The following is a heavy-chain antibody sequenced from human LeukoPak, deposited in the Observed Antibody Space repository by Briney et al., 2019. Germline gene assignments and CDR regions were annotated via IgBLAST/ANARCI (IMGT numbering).Heavy chain of an antibody. Sequence: ASVKVSCKVSGDTVTGFSIHWVRQAPGHGLEWMGGFDPEDGARIFAQKFQGRVTMTEDTSTDTAYMDLSSLRSEDTAVYYCATGYTYDYSLYWGQGTLVTVSS. J-gene: IGHJ4*02. D-gene: IGHD5-18*01. CDR1: GDTVTGFS. CDR2: FDPEDGAR. V-gene: IGHV1-24*01. CDR3: ATGYTYDYSLY.